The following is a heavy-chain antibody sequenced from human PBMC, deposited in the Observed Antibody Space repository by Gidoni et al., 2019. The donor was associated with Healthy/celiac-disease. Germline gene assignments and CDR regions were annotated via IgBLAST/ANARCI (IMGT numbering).Heavy chain of an antibody. CDR1: GGSVSRGSYY. V-gene: IGHV4-61*01. CDR3: ARDSVYGSPRVYYYMDV. Sequence: QVQLQESGPGLVKPSETLSLTCTVSGGSVSRGSYYWSWIRPPPGTGLEWLGYISYSGITNYNPSLTSLVTISVDTSKTPFSLKLSSVTAADTAVYYGARDSVYGSPRVYYYMDVWGKGTTVTVSS. J-gene: IGHJ6*03. D-gene: IGHD1-20*01. CDR2: ISYSGIT.